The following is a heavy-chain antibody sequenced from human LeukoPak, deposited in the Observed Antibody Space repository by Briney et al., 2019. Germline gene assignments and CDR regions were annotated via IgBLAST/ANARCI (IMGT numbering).Heavy chain of an antibody. J-gene: IGHJ5*02. CDR2: ISPSSTSI. Sequence: YISPSSTSIYYADSVKGRFTISRDNAEKSLYLQMNSLRAEDTAVYYCARDAASGNNWFDPWGQGTLVTVSS. CDR3: ARDAASGNNWFDP. V-gene: IGHV3-48*01. D-gene: IGHD2-15*01.